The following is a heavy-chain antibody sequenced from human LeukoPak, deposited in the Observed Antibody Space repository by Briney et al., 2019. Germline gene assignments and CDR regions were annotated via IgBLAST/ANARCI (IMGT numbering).Heavy chain of an antibody. CDR2: IRYDGSNK. CDR1: GFTFSSYG. Sequence: PGGSLRLSCAASGFTFSSYGMHWVRQAPGKGLEWVAFIRYDGSNKYYADSVKGRFTISRDNSKNTLYLQMNSLRAEDTAVYYCAKDVARFGEMSAFDIWGQGTMVTVSS. CDR3: AKDVARFGEMSAFDI. V-gene: IGHV3-30*02. J-gene: IGHJ3*02. D-gene: IGHD3-10*01.